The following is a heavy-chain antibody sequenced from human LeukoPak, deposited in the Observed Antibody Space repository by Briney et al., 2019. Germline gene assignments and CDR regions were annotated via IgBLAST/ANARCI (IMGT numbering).Heavy chain of an antibody. J-gene: IGHJ4*02. CDR3: ARDPYGSGN. D-gene: IGHD3-10*01. Sequence: PSETLSLTCTVSGGSISSHYWSWIRQPPGKGLEWIGYIYYSGSTNYNPSLKSRVTISVDTSKNQFSLKLSSVTAADTAVYYCARDPYGSGNWGQGTLVTVSS. CDR1: GGSISSHY. CDR2: IYYSGST. V-gene: IGHV4-59*11.